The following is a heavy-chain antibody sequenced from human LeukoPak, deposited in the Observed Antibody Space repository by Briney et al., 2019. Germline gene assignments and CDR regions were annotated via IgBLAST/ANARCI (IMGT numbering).Heavy chain of an antibody. CDR3: VREYYYNSSGYRALRY. Sequence: PGGSLRLSCAASGFTFSNFWMSWVRQAPGKGLEWVANIKEDGSEDHFVDSVKGRFTISRDNAKNSLYLQMSSLRAEDTAVYYCVREYYYNSSGYRALRYWGQGTLATVSS. V-gene: IGHV3-7*01. CDR1: GFTFSNFW. J-gene: IGHJ4*02. CDR2: IKEDGSED. D-gene: IGHD3-22*01.